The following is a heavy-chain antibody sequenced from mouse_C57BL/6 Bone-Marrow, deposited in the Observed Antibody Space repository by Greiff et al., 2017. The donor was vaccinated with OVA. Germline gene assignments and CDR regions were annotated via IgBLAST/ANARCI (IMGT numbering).Heavy chain of an antibody. CDR3: ARDAGAMDY. J-gene: IGHJ4*01. CDR2: SRNKANDYTT. CDR1: GFTFSDFY. Sequence: EVQRVESGGGLVQSGRSLRLSCATSGFTFSDFYMEWVRQAPGKGLEWIAASRNKANDYTTEYSASVKGRFIVSRDTSQSILYLQMNALRAEDTPIYYCARDAGAMDYWGQGTSVTVSS. V-gene: IGHV7-1*01.